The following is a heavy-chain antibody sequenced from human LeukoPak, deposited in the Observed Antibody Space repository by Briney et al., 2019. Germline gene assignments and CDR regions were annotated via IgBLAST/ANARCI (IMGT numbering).Heavy chain of an antibody. CDR3: ARAPRGYYGSGSYEWNYYYYYMDV. J-gene: IGHJ6*03. CDR1: GFTFDDYG. D-gene: IGHD3-10*01. CDR2: INWNGGST. V-gene: IGHV3-20*04. Sequence: GGSLRLSCAASGFTFDDYGMSWVRQAPGKGLEWVSGINWNGGSTGYADSVKGRFTISRDNAKNSLYLQMNSLRAEDTALYYCARAPRGYYGSGSYEWNYYYYYMDVWGKGTTVTISS.